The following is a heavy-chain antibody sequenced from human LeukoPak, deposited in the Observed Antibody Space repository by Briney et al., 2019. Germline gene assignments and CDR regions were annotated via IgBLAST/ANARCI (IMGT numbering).Heavy chain of an antibody. CDR1: GFTFSSYG. V-gene: IGHV3-23*01. CDR3: AKDMIFWGFGEFYYYYYMDV. J-gene: IGHJ6*03. D-gene: IGHD3-10*01. CDR2: ISGSGGST. Sequence: PGGSLRLSCAASGFTFSSYGMSWVRQAPGKGLEWVSAISGSGGSTYYADSVKGRFTISRDNSKNTLYLQMNSLRAEDTAVYYCAKDMIFWGFGEFYYYYYMDVWGKGTTVTISS.